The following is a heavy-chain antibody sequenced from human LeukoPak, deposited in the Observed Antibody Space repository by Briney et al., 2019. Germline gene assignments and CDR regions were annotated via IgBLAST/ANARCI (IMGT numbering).Heavy chain of an antibody. CDR2: ISSSSSYI. CDR3: AKDNPYYYDSSDYSAAGYFDL. J-gene: IGHJ2*01. V-gene: IGHV3-21*04. D-gene: IGHD3-22*01. CDR1: GFTFSSYS. Sequence: GGSLRLSCAASGFTFSSYSMNWVRQAPGKGLEWVSSISSSSSYIYYADSVKGRFTISRDNAKNSLYLQMDSLRAEDTALYYCAKDNPYYYDSSDYSAAGYFDLWGRGTLVTVSS.